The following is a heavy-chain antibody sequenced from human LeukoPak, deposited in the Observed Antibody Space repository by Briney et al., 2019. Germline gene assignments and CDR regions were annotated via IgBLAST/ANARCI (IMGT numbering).Heavy chain of an antibody. CDR1: GGSMSSSGHY. CDR3: ARLAAGTWSYDY. D-gene: IGHD6-25*01. V-gene: IGHV4-39*01. Sequence: PSETLSLTCSVSGGSMSSSGHYWGWGRQPPGKELQWIGSLYYSGRTFYTPSLESRVTMSIDTSNNQFSLRMSSVTAADTAVYYCARLAAGTWSYDYWGQGSLVTVSS. J-gene: IGHJ4*02. CDR2: LYYSGRT.